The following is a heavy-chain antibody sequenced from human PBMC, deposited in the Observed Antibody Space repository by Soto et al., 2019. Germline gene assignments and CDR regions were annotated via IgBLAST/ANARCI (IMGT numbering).Heavy chain of an antibody. Sequence: PGGSLRLSCAASGFTFSSYAMSWVRQAPGKGLEWVSAISGSGGSTYYADSVKGRFTISRDNSKNTLYLQMNSLRAEDTAVYYCAKDVGGYFDWLENPGNYYYMDVWGKGTTVTVSS. CDR1: GFTFSSYA. CDR2: ISGSGGST. V-gene: IGHV3-23*01. D-gene: IGHD3-9*01. CDR3: AKDVGGYFDWLENPGNYYYMDV. J-gene: IGHJ6*03.